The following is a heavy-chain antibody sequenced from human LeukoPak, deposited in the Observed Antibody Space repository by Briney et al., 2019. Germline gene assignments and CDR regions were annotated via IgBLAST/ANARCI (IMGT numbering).Heavy chain of an antibody. CDR2: IYYSGST. Sequence: SETLSLTCTVSGGSISSGGYYWSWIRQHPGKGLEWIGYIYYSGSTYYNPSLKSRVTISVDTSKNQFSLKLSSVAAADTAVYYCARGLDVGTARHFDYWGQGTLVTVSS. CDR3: ARGLDVGTARHFDY. CDR1: GGSISSGGYY. V-gene: IGHV4-31*03. D-gene: IGHD5-18*01. J-gene: IGHJ4*02.